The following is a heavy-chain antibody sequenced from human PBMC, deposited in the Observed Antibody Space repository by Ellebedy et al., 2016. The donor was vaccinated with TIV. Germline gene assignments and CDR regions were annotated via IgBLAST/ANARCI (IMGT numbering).Heavy chain of an antibody. J-gene: IGHJ5*02. Sequence: MPSETLSLTCTVSGGSITSHYWSWIRQSAGKGLEWIGRIYSDGTPIYNPSLESRVTMSVDTSRSQFSLRLTSVTAADTAVYYCASDTLRGIWESWGQGTLVTVSS. CDR3: ASDTLRGIWES. CDR1: GGSITSHY. CDR2: IYSDGTP. D-gene: IGHD3-3*01. V-gene: IGHV4-4*07.